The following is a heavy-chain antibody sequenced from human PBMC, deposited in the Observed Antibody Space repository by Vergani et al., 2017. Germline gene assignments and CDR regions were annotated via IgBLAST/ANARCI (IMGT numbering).Heavy chain of an antibody. V-gene: IGHV4-34*01. D-gene: IGHD2-21*01. J-gene: IGHJ6*03. CDR1: GGSFSGYY. CDR3: ARASHCINCYSEGPNGPGYYYMDV. CDR2: ISHSGST. Sequence: QVQLQQWGAGLLKPSETLSLTCAVYGGSFSGYYWSWIRQPPGKGLEWIGEISHSGSTNYNPSLKSRVTMSVDTSKNQFSLQLSSVTAADTAVYYCARASHCINCYSEGPNGPGYYYMDVWGKGTTVTVSS.